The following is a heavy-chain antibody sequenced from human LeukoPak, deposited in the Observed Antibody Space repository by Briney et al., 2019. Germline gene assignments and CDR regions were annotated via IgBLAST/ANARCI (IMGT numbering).Heavy chain of an antibody. CDR2: INSDGIIT. J-gene: IGHJ3*02. D-gene: IGHD2-21*01. CDR3: ARTYHSHDAFDI. Sequence: GGSLRLSCAASGFTFSNYWMHWVRQAPGKGLVWVSRINSDGIITSYADSVKGRFTISRDNAENTLYLQMNTLRAEDTAVYYCARTYHSHDAFDIWGQGTMVTVSS. CDR1: GFTFSNYW. V-gene: IGHV3-74*01.